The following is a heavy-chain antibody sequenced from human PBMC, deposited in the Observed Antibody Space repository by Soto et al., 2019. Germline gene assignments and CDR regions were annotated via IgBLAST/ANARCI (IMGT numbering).Heavy chain of an antibody. CDR2: ISYDGSNK. CDR3: AKDGGGYNFGDYFDY. V-gene: IGHV3-30*18. CDR1: GFSFSTYG. Sequence: GGSLRLSCAASGFSFSTYGMHWVRQAPGKGLEWVAVISYDGSNKYYADSVKGRFTISRDNSKNTLYLQMNSLRAEDTAVYYCAKDGGGYNFGDYFDYWGQGILVTVSS. J-gene: IGHJ4*02. D-gene: IGHD5-18*01.